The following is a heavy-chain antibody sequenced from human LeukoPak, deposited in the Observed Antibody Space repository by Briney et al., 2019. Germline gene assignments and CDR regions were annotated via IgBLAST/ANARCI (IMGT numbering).Heavy chain of an antibody. V-gene: IGHV4-34*01. D-gene: IGHD3-22*01. CDR3: ASDNYYDRSGPA. J-gene: IGHJ5*02. CDR1: GFTVSDYY. Sequence: RSGGSLRLSCAASGFTVSDYYMSWIRQAPGKGLEWIGSIYYSGSTNYNPSLKSRVTISVDTSKNQFSLKLSSVTAADTAVYYCASDNYYDRSGPAWGQGTLVTVSS. CDR2: IYYSGST.